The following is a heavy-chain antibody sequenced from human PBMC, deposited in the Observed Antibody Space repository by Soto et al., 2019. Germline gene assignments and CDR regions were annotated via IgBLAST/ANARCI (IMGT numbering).Heavy chain of an antibody. CDR3: ARQRTTVVTQAYFDH. CDR1: DESISSSSYY. CDR2: IYYSGRT. D-gene: IGHD2-21*02. V-gene: IGHV4-39*01. Sequence: SETLSLTCIVSDESISSSSYYWGWIRQPPGKGLEWIGSIYYSGRTYYNPSFKSRVTISIDTSKNQFSLKLSSVTATDTAVYYCARQRTTVVTQAYFDHWGQGALVTVSS. J-gene: IGHJ4*02.